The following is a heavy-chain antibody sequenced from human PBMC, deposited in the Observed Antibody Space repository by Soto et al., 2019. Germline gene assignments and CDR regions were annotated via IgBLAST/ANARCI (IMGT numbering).Heavy chain of an antibody. D-gene: IGHD3-10*01. Sequence: GGSLRLSCAASGFIFSSYGMHWVRQAPGKGLEWLADISYDGGNKFYADSMKGRFLISRDNSKNTLYLQMNSLRAEDTAVYYCAKDLSYYGSGSYYYYYYGMDVWGQGTTVTVSS. CDR1: GFIFSSYG. CDR3: AKDLSYYGSGSYYYYYYGMDV. J-gene: IGHJ6*02. V-gene: IGHV3-30*18. CDR2: ISYDGGNK.